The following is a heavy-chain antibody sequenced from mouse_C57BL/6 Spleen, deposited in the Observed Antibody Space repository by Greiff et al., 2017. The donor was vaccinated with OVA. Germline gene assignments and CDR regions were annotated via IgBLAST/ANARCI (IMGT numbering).Heavy chain of an antibody. CDR1: GYTFTSYW. J-gene: IGHJ2*01. Sequence: QVQLQQPGAELVKPGASVKLSCKASGYTFTSYWMQWVKQRPGQGLEWIGEIDPSDSYTNYNQKFKGKATLTVDTSSSTAYMQLSSLTSEDSAVYYCAREGDGYYSYWGQGTTLTVSS. CDR2: IDPSDSYT. V-gene: IGHV1-50*01. D-gene: IGHD2-3*01. CDR3: AREGDGYYSY.